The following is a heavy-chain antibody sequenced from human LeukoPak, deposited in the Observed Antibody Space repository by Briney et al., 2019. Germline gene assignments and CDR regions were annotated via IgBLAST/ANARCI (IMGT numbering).Heavy chain of an antibody. J-gene: IGHJ4*02. CDR1: GFTIRGFD. CDR2: ISSSGSPI. CDR3: AREGNWDIFDY. V-gene: IGHV3-48*03. Sequence: GGSLRLSCAASGFTIRGFDVNWVRQAPGKGLEWISYISSSGSPIYYADSVKGRFTISRDNAKNSLYLQMNSLRAEDTAVYFCAREGNWDIFDYWVQGTLVPVSS. D-gene: IGHD2-15*01.